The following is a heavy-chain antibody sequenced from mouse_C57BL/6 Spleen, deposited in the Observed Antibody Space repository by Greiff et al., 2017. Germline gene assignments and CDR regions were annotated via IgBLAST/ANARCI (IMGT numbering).Heavy chain of an antibody. J-gene: IGHJ2*01. CDR3: ARWGTTIYFDY. Sequence: QVQLQQPGAELVMPGASVKLSCKASGYTFTSYWMHWVKQRPGQGLEWIGEIDPSDSYTNYNRKFKGKSTLTVDKSSSTAYMQLSSLTSEDSAVYYCARWGTTIYFDYWGQGTTLTVSS. D-gene: IGHD2-4*01. V-gene: IGHV1-69*01. CDR1: GYTFTSYW. CDR2: IDPSDSYT.